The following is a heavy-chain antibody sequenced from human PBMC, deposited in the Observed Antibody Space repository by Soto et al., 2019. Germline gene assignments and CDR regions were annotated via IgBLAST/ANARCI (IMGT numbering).Heavy chain of an antibody. CDR1: GGGTLSNDA. J-gene: IGHJ4*02. V-gene: IGHV1-69*01. D-gene: IGHD2-21*02. Sequence: QVHLVQSGADGRKSGSSVRVSCTASGGGTLSNDAISWVRQAPGQGLEWLGRISPFFGTTDYSQSFQGRLTMTADAYTGTVYMDLRSLKSEDTAVYYCEREVVTETTWGYFDSWGQGTLVTVSS. CDR3: EREVVTETTWGYFDS. CDR2: ISPFFGTT.